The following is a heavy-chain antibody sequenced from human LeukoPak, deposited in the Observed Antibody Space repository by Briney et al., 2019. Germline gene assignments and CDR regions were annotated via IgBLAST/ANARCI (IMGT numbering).Heavy chain of an antibody. CDR2: ISYDGSNK. Sequence: GRSLRLSCAVSGFTFSSYAMSWVRQAPGKGLEWVAVISYDGSNKYYADSVKGRFTISRDNSKNTLYLQMNSLRAEDTAVYYCAKGGPNFWGYYGMDVWGRGTTVTVSS. CDR1: GFTFSSYA. J-gene: IGHJ6*02. V-gene: IGHV3-30*18. CDR3: AKGGPNFWGYYGMDV. D-gene: IGHD7-27*01.